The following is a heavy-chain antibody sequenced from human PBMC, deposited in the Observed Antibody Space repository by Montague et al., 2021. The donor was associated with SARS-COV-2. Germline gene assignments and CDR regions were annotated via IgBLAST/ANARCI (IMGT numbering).Heavy chain of an antibody. CDR1: GGSISSYY. J-gene: IGHJ4*02. V-gene: IGHV4-59*01. CDR2: IYYSGST. Sequence: SETLSLTCTVSGGSISSYYCSWIRQPPGTGLEWIGYIYYSGSTNSHHYPKSRVPISVDTSKNQFSLRLSSVTAADTAVYFCARGFDYWGQGTLVTVSS. CDR3: ARGFDY.